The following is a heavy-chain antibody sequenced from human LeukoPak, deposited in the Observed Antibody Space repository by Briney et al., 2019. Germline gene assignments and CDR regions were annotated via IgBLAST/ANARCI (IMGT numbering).Heavy chain of an antibody. CDR2: IYTSGST. V-gene: IGHV4-61*02. Sequence: PSQTLSLTCTVSGVSISSGSYYWSWIRQPAGKGLEWIGRIYTSGSTNYNPSLKSRVTISVDTSKNQFSLKLSSVTAADTAVYYCASIDTAMVDNYYYGMDVWGQGTTVTVSS. J-gene: IGHJ6*02. CDR3: ASIDTAMVDNYYYGMDV. D-gene: IGHD5-18*01. CDR1: GVSISSGSYY.